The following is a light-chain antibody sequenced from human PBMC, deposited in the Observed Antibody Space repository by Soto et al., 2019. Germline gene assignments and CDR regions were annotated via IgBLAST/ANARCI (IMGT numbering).Light chain of an antibody. CDR2: YDS. Sequence: SYELTQPPSVSVAPGKTARITCGGNNIGSKSVHWYQQKPGQAPVLGIYYDSDRPSGIPERFSGSNSGNTSTLTISRVEAGDEADYYCQVWDSRSDHVVFCGGTKLTVL. V-gene: IGLV3-21*04. CDR1: NIGSKS. CDR3: QVWDSRSDHVV. J-gene: IGLJ2*01.